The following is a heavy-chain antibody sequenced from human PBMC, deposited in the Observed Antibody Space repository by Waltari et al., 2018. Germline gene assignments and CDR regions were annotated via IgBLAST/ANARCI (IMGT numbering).Heavy chain of an antibody. D-gene: IGHD2-15*01. CDR3: VRSHCIGDSCFRYFDS. Sequence: VRLDQWGTELVEPWETLSLTCAVYEGSFSAFFWSWVRQAPGKGLEWIGEINHGVKTDYNLSLKSRLFMSVDPSKNQFSLMLSSVTAADTAVYYCVRSHCIGDSCFRYFDSWGQGTLVTVSS. CDR2: INHGVKT. V-gene: IGHV4-34*01. CDR1: EGSFSAFF. J-gene: IGHJ4*02.